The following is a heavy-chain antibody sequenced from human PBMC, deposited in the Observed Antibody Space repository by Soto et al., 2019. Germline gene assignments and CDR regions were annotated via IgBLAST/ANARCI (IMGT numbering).Heavy chain of an antibody. CDR3: AGDLTAMAPLDAED. CDR2: ISYDGSNK. J-gene: IGHJ4*02. CDR1: GFTFSSYA. D-gene: IGHD5-18*01. Sequence: QVQLVESGGGVVQPGRSLRLSCAASGFTFSSYAMHWVRQAPGKGLEWVAVISYDGSNKYYADSVKGRFTISRDNSKNQLYLQMNSLRAEDTAVYYCAGDLTAMAPLDAEDWGQGTLVTVSS. V-gene: IGHV3-30-3*01.